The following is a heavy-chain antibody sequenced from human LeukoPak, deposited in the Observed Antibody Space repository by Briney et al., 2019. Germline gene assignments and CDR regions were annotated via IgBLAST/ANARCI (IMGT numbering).Heavy chain of an antibody. J-gene: IGHJ4*02. CDR2: FSSDGSNK. V-gene: IGHV3-30*19. CDR1: GFIFSNYG. CDR3: ARGPQGNTTWSFPY. D-gene: IGHD1/OR15-1a*01. Sequence: PGGSLRLSCAASGFIFSNYGMHWVRQVPGKGLEWVAVFSSDGSNKYYADSVKGRFTISRDISKNTLYLQMSSLRVEDTAVYFCARGPQGNTTWSFPYWGQGTLVTVSS.